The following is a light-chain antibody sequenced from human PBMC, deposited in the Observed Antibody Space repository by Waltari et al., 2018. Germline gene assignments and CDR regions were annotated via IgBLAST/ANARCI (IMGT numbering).Light chain of an antibody. J-gene: IGKJ1*01. CDR3: QQYNSYPWT. V-gene: IGKV1-5*03. CDR1: QSISSW. CDR2: KAS. Sequence: DLQLTLSASTLAASVRGRLTLTCRASQSISSWLAWYQQKPGKAPKLLIYKASSLESGVPSRFSGSGSGTEFTLTISSLQPDDFATYYCQQYNSYPWTFGQGTKEEIK.